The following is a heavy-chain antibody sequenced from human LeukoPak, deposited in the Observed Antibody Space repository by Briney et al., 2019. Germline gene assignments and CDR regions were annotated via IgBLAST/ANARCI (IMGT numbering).Heavy chain of an antibody. CDR1: GDSSSYFY. CDR3: ARGVVAAAGQTFDF. D-gene: IGHD6-13*01. CDR2: IYNSGST. Sequence: SETLSLTCTVSGDSSSYFYWSWIRQPPGKGLEWIGYIYNSGSTNYNPSLKSRVTISLDTSKNQFSLKLSSVTAADTAVYYCARGVVAAAGQTFDFWGQGTLVTVSS. J-gene: IGHJ4*02. V-gene: IGHV4-59*01.